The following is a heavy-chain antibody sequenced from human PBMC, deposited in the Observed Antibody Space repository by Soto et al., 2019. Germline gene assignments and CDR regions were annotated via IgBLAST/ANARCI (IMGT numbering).Heavy chain of an antibody. CDR3: ARDPDYGDYWGYFFDS. D-gene: IGHD4-17*01. CDR2: INPTIGGT. CDR1: GYTFAAYY. V-gene: IGHV1-2*02. J-gene: IGHJ4*02. Sequence: QVQLVQSGAEVKKPGASVKVSCKTSGYTFAAYYIHWIRQAPGQGLEWMGWINPTIGGTVNAQNFQDRVTMTRDTSISTAYMELRRLNSDDTAVYYCARDPDYGDYWGYFFDSWGQGTPVTVSS.